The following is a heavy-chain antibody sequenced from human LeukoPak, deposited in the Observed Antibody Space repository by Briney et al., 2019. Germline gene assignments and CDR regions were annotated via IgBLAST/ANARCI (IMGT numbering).Heavy chain of an antibody. CDR1: GFTFSSYS. V-gene: IGHV3-21*01. D-gene: IGHD4-17*01. CDR2: ISSSSSYI. J-gene: IGHJ6*03. Sequence: GGSLRLSRAASGFTFSSYSMNWVRQAPGKGLEWVSSISSSSSYIYYADSVKGRFTISRDNAKNSLYLQMNSLRAEDTAVYYCARALTYGDNSYYYYYMDVWGKGTTVTVSS. CDR3: ARALTYGDNSYYYYYMDV.